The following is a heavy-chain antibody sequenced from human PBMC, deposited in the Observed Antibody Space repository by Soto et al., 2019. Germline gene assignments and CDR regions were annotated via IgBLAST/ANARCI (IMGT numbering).Heavy chain of an antibody. V-gene: IGHV1-69*02. J-gene: IGHJ4*02. D-gene: IGHD3-10*01. CDR2: IIPILGIA. Sequence: QVQLVQSGAEVKKPGSSVKVSCKASGGTFSSYTISWVRQAPGQGLEWMGRIIPILGIANYAQKFQGRVKISTEKSLNRDFMERSILRSDKTAVYYCASDGSLSAESYYPRFGYWGQGTLGTVSS. CDR1: GGTFSSYT. CDR3: ASDGSLSAESYYPRFGY.